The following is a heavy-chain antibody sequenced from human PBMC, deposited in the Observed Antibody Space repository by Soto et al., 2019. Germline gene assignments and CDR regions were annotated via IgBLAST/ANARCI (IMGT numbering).Heavy chain of an antibody. Sequence: PSETLSLTRTVSGGSISSYYWSWIRQPPGKGLEWIGYIYYSGSTNYNPSLKSRVTISVDTSKNQFSLKLSSVTAADTAVYYCARGCSYSSGWYNYYGMDVWGQGTTVTVSS. J-gene: IGHJ6*02. CDR2: IYYSGST. CDR1: GGSISSYY. D-gene: IGHD6-19*01. CDR3: ARGCSYSSGWYNYYGMDV. V-gene: IGHV4-59*01.